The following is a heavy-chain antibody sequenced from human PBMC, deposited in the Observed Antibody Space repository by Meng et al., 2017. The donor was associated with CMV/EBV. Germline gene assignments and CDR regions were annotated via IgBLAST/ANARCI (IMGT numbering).Heavy chain of an antibody. D-gene: IGHD6-13*01. Sequence: SVKVSCKASGGTFSSYAISWVRQAPGQGLEWMGGIIPIFGTANYAQKFQGRVTITTDESTSTAYMELSSLRSEDTAVYYCARGTPAGGIAAAGTPYYYYYGMDVWGQGTTVTVSS. CDR3: ARGTPAGGIAAAGTPYYYYYGMDV. V-gene: IGHV1-69*05. CDR1: GGTFSSYA. CDR2: IIPIFGTA. J-gene: IGHJ6*02.